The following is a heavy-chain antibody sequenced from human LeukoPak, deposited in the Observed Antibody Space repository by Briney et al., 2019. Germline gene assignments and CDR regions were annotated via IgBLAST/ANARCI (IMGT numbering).Heavy chain of an antibody. J-gene: IGHJ6*04. CDR1: GFTFSSYA. D-gene: IGHD6-6*01. V-gene: IGHV3-30*04. Sequence: PGRSLRLSCATSGFTFSSYAMHWVRQAPGKGLEWVAVISYDGSNKYYADSVKGRFTISRDNSKNTLYLQMNSLRAEDTAVYYCAKDFRSSSGDVWGKGTTVTVSS. CDR3: AKDFRSSSGDV. CDR2: ISYDGSNK.